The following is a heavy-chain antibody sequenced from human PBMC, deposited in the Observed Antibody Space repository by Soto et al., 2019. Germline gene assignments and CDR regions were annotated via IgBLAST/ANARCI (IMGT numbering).Heavy chain of an antibody. J-gene: IGHJ5*02. Sequence: SETLSLTCAVYGGSFSGYYWSWIRQPPGKGLEWIGEINHSGSTNYNPSLKGRVTISVDTSKNQFSLKLSSVTAADTAVYYCARALTIVVVPAAMGNNWFDPWGQGTLVTVSS. CDR3: ARALTIVVVPAAMGNNWFDP. CDR1: GGSFSGYY. CDR2: INHSGST. D-gene: IGHD2-2*01. V-gene: IGHV4-34*01.